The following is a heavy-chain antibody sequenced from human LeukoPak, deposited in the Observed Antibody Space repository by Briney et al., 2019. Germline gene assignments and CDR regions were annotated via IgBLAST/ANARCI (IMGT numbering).Heavy chain of an antibody. CDR1: GFTFSTYW. CDR3: ARSITVTSVGMDV. CDR2: IKQDGSEK. V-gene: IGHV3-7*03. Sequence: GGSLRLSCAASGFTFSTYWMSWVRQAPGKGLEWVANIKQDGSEKYYVDSVKGRFTISRDNAKNSLYLQMNSLRAEDTALYYCARSITVTSVGMDVWGQGTTVTVSS. J-gene: IGHJ6*02. D-gene: IGHD4-11*01.